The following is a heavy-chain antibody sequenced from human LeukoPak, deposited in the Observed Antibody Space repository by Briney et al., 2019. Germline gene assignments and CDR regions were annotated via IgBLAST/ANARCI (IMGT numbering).Heavy chain of an antibody. CDR1: GGTFSSYA. CDR3: SSRKKTTNDAFDI. V-gene: IGHV1-69*04. Sequence: SVKVSCKASGGTFSSYAISWVRQAPGQGLEWMGRIIPILGIANYAQKFQGRVTITADKSTSTAYMELSSLRSEDTAVYYCSSRKKTTNDAFDIWGQGTMVTVSS. D-gene: IGHD4-17*01. J-gene: IGHJ3*02. CDR2: IIPILGIA.